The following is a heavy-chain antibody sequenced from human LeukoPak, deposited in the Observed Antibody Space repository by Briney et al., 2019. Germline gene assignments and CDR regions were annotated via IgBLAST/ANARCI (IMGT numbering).Heavy chain of an antibody. CDR3: ARALGRVRGNIDY. D-gene: IGHD1-1*01. Sequence: SETLSLTCAVSGYSISSGYYWGWFRQPPRKGLEGIGSTYHSGSTYYNPSLKSRVTISVATSKNQFSLKLSSVTAADTAVYYCARALGRVRGNIDYWGQGTLVTVSS. CDR2: TYHSGST. J-gene: IGHJ4*02. V-gene: IGHV4-38-2*01. CDR1: GYSISSGYY.